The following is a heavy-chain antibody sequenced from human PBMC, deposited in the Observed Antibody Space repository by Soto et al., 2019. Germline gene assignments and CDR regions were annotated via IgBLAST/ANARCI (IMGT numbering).Heavy chain of an antibody. Sequence: PSETLPLTCTVSGGSISSGVYYWSWIRQHPGKGLEWIGYIYYSGSTYYNPSLKSRVTISVDTSKNQFSLKLSSVTAADTAVYYCGGGGGGELPAAQNYYYYGMDVWGQGTTVTVSS. D-gene: IGHD1-26*01. V-gene: IGHV4-31*03. J-gene: IGHJ6*02. CDR3: GGGGGGELPAAQNYYYYGMDV. CDR1: GGSISSGVYY. CDR2: IYYSGST.